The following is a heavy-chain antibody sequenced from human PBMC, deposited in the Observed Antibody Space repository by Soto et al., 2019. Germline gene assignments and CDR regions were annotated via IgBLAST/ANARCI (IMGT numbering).Heavy chain of an antibody. J-gene: IGHJ4*02. CDR1: GFTFSSSA. CDR3: ARSASYYDN. Sequence: PGGSLRLSCEASGFTFSSSAMSWVRQAPGKGLEWVSIIGGSGKNTYYADSVKGRFAISRDTSKNTLYLQMNSLRAEDTAVYYCARSASYYDNWGQGALVTVSS. CDR2: IGGSGKNT. V-gene: IGHV3-23*01. D-gene: IGHD4-4*01.